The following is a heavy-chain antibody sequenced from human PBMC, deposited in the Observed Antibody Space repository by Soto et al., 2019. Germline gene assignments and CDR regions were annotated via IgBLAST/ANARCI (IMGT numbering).Heavy chain of an antibody. CDR2: IYYSGST. CDR1: GGSITSYY. CDR3: ARGLSSWFEP. J-gene: IGHJ5*02. V-gene: IGHV4-59*12. Sequence: SETLSLTCTVPGGSITSYYWSWIRQPPGKGLEWIGYIYYSGSTNYNPSLKSRVTISVDTSKNQFSLKLSSVTAADTAVYYCARGLSSWFEPWGQGTLVTVSS.